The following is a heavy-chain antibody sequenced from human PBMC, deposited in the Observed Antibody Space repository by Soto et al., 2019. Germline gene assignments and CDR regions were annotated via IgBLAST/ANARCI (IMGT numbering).Heavy chain of an antibody. D-gene: IGHD3-22*01. J-gene: IGHJ4*02. CDR3: ARFGTYYESSGYLY. Sequence: GGSLRLSCAASGFTFSSNWMHWVRQAPGKGLVWVSRINSDGSSTSYADSVKGRFIISRDNAKNTLYLQMNSLRAEDTAVYYCARFGTYYESSGYLYWGLGTLVTVSS. CDR1: GFTFSSNW. CDR2: INSDGSST. V-gene: IGHV3-74*01.